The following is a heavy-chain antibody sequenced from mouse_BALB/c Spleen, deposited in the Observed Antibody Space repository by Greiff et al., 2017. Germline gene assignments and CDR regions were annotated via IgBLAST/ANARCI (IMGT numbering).Heavy chain of an antibody. CDR3: ARDPL. CDR1: GFTFSDYY. CDR2: ISDGGSYT. V-gene: IGHV5-4*02. J-gene: IGHJ1*01. Sequence: EVQGVESGGGLVKPGGSLKLSCAASGFTFSDYYMYWVRQTPEKRLEWVATISDGGSYTYYPDSVKGRFTISRDNAKNNLYLQMSSLKSEDTAMYYCARDPLWGAGTTVTVSS.